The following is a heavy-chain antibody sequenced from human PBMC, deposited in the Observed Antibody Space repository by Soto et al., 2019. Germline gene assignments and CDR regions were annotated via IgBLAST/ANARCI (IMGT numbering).Heavy chain of an antibody. Sequence: SETLSLTCTVSGGSVSSGSYYWSWIRQPPGKGLEWIGYIYYSGSTNYNPSLKSRVTISVDTSKNQFSLKLSSVTAADTAVYYCARDHVYYDFWSGYYTGRPYYGMDVWGPATTRTVSS. J-gene: IGHJ6*02. D-gene: IGHD3-3*01. V-gene: IGHV4-61*01. CDR1: GGSVSSGSYY. CDR2: IYYSGST. CDR3: ARDHVYYDFWSGYYTGRPYYGMDV.